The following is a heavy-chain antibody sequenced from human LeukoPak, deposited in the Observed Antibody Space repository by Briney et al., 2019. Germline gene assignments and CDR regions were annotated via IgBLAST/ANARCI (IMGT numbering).Heavy chain of an antibody. CDR3: ASLRYFDWNGD. CDR2: IKQDGSEK. Sequence: PGGSLRLSCAASGFTFSSYWMSWVRQAPGKGLEWVANIKQDGSEKYYVDSVKGRFTISRDNAKNSLHLQMNSLRAEDTAVYYCASLRYFDWNGDWGQGTLVTVSS. D-gene: IGHD3-9*01. V-gene: IGHV3-7*01. J-gene: IGHJ4*02. CDR1: GFTFSSYW.